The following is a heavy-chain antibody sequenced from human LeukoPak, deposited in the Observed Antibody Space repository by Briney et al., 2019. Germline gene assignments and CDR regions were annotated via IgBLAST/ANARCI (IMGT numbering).Heavy chain of an antibody. CDR2: IWYDGSNK. V-gene: IGHV3-33*01. J-gene: IGHJ6*02. Sequence: GRSLRLSCAASGFTFSSYGMHWVRQAPGKGLEWVAVIWYDGSNKYYADSVKGRFTISRDNSKNTLYLQMNSLRAEDTAVYCCARGLQGGNYYYYGMDVWGQGTTVTVSS. CDR1: GFTFSSYG. D-gene: IGHD1-1*01. CDR3: ARGLQGGNYYYYGMDV.